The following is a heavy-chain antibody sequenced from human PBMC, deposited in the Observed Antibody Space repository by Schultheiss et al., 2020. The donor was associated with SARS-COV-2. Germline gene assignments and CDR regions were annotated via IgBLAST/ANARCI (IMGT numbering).Heavy chain of an antibody. V-gene: IGHV3-11*06. CDR2: ISSSSSYT. CDR3: ARDQEEGYYESSGGNWFDP. J-gene: IGHJ5*02. D-gene: IGHD3-22*01. Sequence: GESLKISCAASGFTFSDYYMSWIRQAPGKGLEWVSYISSSSSYTNYADSVKGRFTISRDNAKNSLNLQMNSLRAEDTAVYYCARDQEEGYYESSGGNWFDPWGQGTLVTVSS. CDR1: GFTFSDYY.